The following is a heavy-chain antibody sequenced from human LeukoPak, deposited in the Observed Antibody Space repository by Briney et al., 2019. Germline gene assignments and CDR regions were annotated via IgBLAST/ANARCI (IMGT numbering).Heavy chain of an antibody. J-gene: IGHJ4*02. CDR1: GFTSSDHY. Sequence: GGSLRLSCTASGFTSSDHYMSWFRLSPGKGLEWLSYITSSGTTSDYADSVKGRFTISRDNAKNSMYLQMNSLRPEDTAVYYCARDPDYGDPDWGQGTLVTVSS. D-gene: IGHD4-17*01. V-gene: IGHV3-11*01. CDR2: ITSSGTTS. CDR3: ARDPDYGDPD.